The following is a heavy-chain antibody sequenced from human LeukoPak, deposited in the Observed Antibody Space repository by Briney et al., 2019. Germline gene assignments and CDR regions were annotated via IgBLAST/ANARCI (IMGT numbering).Heavy chain of an antibody. CDR3: AREYCSSTSCSLVDY. J-gene: IGHJ4*02. Sequence: GGSLRLSCAASGFTFSSYEMSWVRQAPGKGLEWVSYISSSGSTIYYADSVKGRFTISRDNAKNSLYLQMNSLRAEDTAVYYCAREYCSSTSCSLVDYWGQGTLVTVSS. D-gene: IGHD2-2*01. CDR1: GFTFSSYE. CDR2: ISSSGSTI. V-gene: IGHV3-48*03.